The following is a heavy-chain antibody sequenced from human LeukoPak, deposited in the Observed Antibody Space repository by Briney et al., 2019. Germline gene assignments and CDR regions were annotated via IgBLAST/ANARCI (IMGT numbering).Heavy chain of an antibody. CDR2: ISGSSGYT. J-gene: IGHJ4*02. CDR1: GFTFSDYY. D-gene: IGHD1-1*01. CDR3: ARGTGTTAYFDY. Sequence: GGSLRLSCAASGFTFSDYYMSWVRQAPGKGLEWVSYISGSSGYTKYADSVKGRFTISKDNAKNSLNLQVNSPRGDDTAVYYCARGTGTTAYFDYWGQGTLVTVSS. V-gene: IGHV3-11*06.